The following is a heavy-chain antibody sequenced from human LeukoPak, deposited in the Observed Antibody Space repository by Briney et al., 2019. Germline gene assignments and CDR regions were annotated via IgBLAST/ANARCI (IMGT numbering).Heavy chain of an antibody. V-gene: IGHV3-23*01. CDR2: ISGSGGST. J-gene: IGHJ4*02. CDR3: AKEGYLEMATITSFDY. Sequence: HPGGSLRLSCAASGFTFSSYWMSWVRQAPGKGLEWVSAISGSGGSTYYADSVKGRFTISRDNSKNTLYLQMNSLRAEDTAVYYCAKEGYLEMATITSFDYWGQGTLVTVSS. D-gene: IGHD5-24*01. CDR1: GFTFSSYW.